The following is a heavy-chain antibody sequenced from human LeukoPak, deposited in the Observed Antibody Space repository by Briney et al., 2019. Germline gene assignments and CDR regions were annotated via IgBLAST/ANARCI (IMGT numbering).Heavy chain of an antibody. D-gene: IGHD6-6*01. CDR1: GFTFSGYS. CDR3: AKNRWAARIIIDAFDI. CDR2: ISGNGGST. J-gene: IGHJ3*02. V-gene: IGHV3-23*01. Sequence: GGSLILSCAASGFTFSGYSMNWVRQAPGKGLEWVSSISGNGGSTYYAVSVQGRFTISRDNSKNTLYLQMNSLKVEDTAVYYCAKNRWAARIIIDAFDIWGQGTMVTVSS.